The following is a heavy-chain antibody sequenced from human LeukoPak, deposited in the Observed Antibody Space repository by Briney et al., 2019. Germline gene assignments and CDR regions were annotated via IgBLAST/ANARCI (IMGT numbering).Heavy chain of an antibody. D-gene: IGHD6-13*01. CDR3: ATSEGYSSSWYSPVHFDY. Sequence: ASETLSLTCAVYGGSFSGYYWSWIRQPPGKGLEWIGEINHSGSTNYNPSLKSRVTISVDTSKNQFSLKLSSVTAADTAVYYCATSEGYSSSWYSPVHFDYWGQGTLVTVSS. CDR2: INHSGST. V-gene: IGHV4-34*01. J-gene: IGHJ4*02. CDR1: GGSFSGYY.